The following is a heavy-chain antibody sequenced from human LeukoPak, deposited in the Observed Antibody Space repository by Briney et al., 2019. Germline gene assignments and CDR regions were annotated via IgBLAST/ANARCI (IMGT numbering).Heavy chain of an antibody. J-gene: IGHJ5*02. CDR1: GGTFSSYA. CDR2: IIPIFGTA. V-gene: IGHV1-69*05. D-gene: IGHD3-3*01. CDR3: ARREQQGYDFWSGYPFDP. Sequence: SVKVSCKASGGTFSSYAISWVRQAPGQGLEWMGGIIPIFGTANYAQKFQGRVTITTDESTSTAYMELSSLRSEDTAVYYCARREQQGYDFWSGYPFDPWGQGTLVTVSS.